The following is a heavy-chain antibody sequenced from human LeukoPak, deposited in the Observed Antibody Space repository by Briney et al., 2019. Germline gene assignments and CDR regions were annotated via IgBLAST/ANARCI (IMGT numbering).Heavy chain of an antibody. Sequence: GGSLRLSCAASGLTLSSYWMYWVRQTPGKGLVCVAGINGDESRTIYSDSVKGRFTISGDNAKNRLDLQMNSLRAEDTAVYYCAKRASGVGTSLYYFDYWGQGTPVTVSS. CDR1: GLTLSSYW. CDR3: AKRASGVGTSLYYFDY. D-gene: IGHD2-8*01. J-gene: IGHJ4*02. CDR2: INGDESRT. V-gene: IGHV3-74*01.